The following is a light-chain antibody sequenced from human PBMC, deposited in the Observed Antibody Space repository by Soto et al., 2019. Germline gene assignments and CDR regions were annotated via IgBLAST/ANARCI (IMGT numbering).Light chain of an antibody. V-gene: IGKV3-20*01. CDR2: DAS. J-gene: IGKJ5*01. CDR1: QSVSSSY. CDR3: QHYGSSPGT. Sequence: EIVLTQSPGTLSLSPGERATLSCRASQSVSSSYLAWYQQKPGQAPSLLIYDASSRATGIPDRFSGSGSGTDLTLTISRLEPEDFAVFYCQHYGSSPGTFGQGTRLEIK.